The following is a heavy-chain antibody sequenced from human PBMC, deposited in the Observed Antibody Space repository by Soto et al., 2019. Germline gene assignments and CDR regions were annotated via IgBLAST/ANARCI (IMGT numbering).Heavy chain of an antibody. CDR1: GYTLTELS. J-gene: IGHJ4*02. CDR3: ATAIPNYYDSSGFDY. Sequence: ASVKVSCKVSGYTLTELSMHWVRQAPGKGLEWMGGFDPENGETIYAQKFQGRVTMTKDTSTDTAYMELSSLRSEDTAVYYCATAIPNYYDSSGFDYWGQGTLVTVSS. D-gene: IGHD3-22*01. CDR2: FDPENGET. V-gene: IGHV1-24*01.